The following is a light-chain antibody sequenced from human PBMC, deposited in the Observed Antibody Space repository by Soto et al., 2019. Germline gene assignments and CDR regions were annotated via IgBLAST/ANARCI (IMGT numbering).Light chain of an antibody. CDR1: NSNIGSNP. CDR2: SNY. J-gene: IGLJ2*01. Sequence: QSVLTQPPSASGTPGQRVTLSCSGSNSNIGSNPVHWYQQFPGTAPKVLIYSNYQRPSGVPDRFSGSKSGTSASLAIRGLQSEDEADYYCAAWDDRLSDLLFGGGTKVTVL. CDR3: AAWDDRLSDLL. V-gene: IGLV1-44*01.